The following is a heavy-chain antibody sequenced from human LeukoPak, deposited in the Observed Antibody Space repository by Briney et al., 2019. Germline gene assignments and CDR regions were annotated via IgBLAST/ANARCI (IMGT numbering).Heavy chain of an antibody. CDR3: ARDGVAAYVFYDAFDI. J-gene: IGHJ3*02. D-gene: IGHD3-3*01. V-gene: IGHV3-48*04. CDR2: ISSSSSTI. CDR1: GFNVTSNY. Sequence: GGSLRLSCAASGFNVTSNYMSWVRQAPGKGLEWVSSISSSSSTIYYADSVKGRFTISRDNAKNSLYLQMNSLRAEDTAVYYCARDGVAAYVFYDAFDIWGQGTVVTVSS.